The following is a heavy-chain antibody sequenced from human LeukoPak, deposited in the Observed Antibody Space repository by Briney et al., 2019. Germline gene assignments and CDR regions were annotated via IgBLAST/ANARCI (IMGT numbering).Heavy chain of an antibody. V-gene: IGHV3-48*02. D-gene: IGHD6-19*01. Sequence: GGSLRLSCAASGFTFSTYSMNWVRQAPGKGLEWVSYISYSSSAIYYADSVKGRFTISRDNAKNSLSLQMNSLRDEDTAMYYCARDHSSDWYSLVVTSEYFQHWGQGTLVTVSS. J-gene: IGHJ1*01. CDR2: ISYSSSAI. CDR1: GFTFSTYS. CDR3: ARDHSSDWYSLVVTSEYFQH.